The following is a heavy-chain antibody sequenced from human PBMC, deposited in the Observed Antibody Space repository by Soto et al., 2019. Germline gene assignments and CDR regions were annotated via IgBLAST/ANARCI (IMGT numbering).Heavy chain of an antibody. Sequence: SETLSLTCTVSRGSISSGTNYWAWIRQPPGKGLEWIANIYYSGSTNYNPSLKSRVTISVDTSKNQFSLKLSSVTAADTAVYYCARGKLSDYVWGSYRYHFDYWGQGTVVTVSS. D-gene: IGHD3-16*02. CDR1: RGSISSGTNY. J-gene: IGHJ4*02. CDR3: ARGKLSDYVWGSYRYHFDY. CDR2: IYYSGST. V-gene: IGHV4-39*07.